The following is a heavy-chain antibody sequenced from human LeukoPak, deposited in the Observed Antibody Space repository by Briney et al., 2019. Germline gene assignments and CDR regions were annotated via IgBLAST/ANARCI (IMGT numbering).Heavy chain of an antibody. CDR3: ARDYYYDSSGYWDYYFDY. CDR1: GFTFSRFG. Sequence: GRSLRLSCAASGFTFSRFGMHWVRQAPGKGLEGVAVIWYDGSNKYYADSVKGRFTISRDNSKNTLYLEMNSLRAEDTAVYYCARDYYYDSSGYWDYYFDYWGQGTLVSVSS. CDR2: IWYDGSNK. D-gene: IGHD3-22*01. V-gene: IGHV3-33*01. J-gene: IGHJ4*02.